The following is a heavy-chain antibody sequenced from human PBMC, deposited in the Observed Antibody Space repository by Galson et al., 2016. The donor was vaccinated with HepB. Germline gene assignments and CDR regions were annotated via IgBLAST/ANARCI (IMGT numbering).Heavy chain of an antibody. CDR3: ARGHFTAYYYYSSGYSSGDS. Sequence: SLRLSCAASGFTFSSYGMHWVRQAPGKGLQWVAVIWYDGNNKYYADSVKGRITISSDNSKNTLYLQMNSLRSEDTAVYYCARGHFTAYYYYSSGYSSGDSWGQGTLVTVSS. CDR2: IWYDGNNK. D-gene: IGHD3-22*01. CDR1: GFTFSSYG. V-gene: IGHV3-33*01. J-gene: IGHJ4*02.